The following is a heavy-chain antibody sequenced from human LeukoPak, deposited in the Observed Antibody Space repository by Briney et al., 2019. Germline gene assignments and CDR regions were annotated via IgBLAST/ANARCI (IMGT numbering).Heavy chain of an antibody. CDR1: GGSISGRSYY. J-gene: IGHJ4*02. CDR2: TYISGTT. CDR3: ARTIHYYESGGYRDYFDS. V-gene: IGHV4-61*02. D-gene: IGHD3-22*01. Sequence: SQTLSLTCTVSGGSISGRSYYWHWIRQPAGKGLEWIGRTYISGTTNYNPSLKSRVTISADTSKNQFSLRLSSVTAADTAVYYCARTIHYYESGGYRDYFDSWGQGTLVTVSS.